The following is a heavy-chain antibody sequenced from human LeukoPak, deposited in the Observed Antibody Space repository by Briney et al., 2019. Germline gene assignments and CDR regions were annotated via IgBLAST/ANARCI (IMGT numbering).Heavy chain of an antibody. Sequence: GGSLRLSCAASGFTFNTYSMNWARQAPGKGLEWVSAISDSGGGTYYADSVKGRFTISRDNSKNTLHLQMNRLRADDTAVYYCDGADFWGQGTLVTVSS. CDR2: ISDSGGGT. J-gene: IGHJ4*02. V-gene: IGHV3-23*01. CDR1: GFTFNTYS. CDR3: DGADF.